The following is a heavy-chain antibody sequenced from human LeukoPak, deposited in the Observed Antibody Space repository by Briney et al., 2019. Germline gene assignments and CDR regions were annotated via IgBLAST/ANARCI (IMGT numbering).Heavy chain of an antibody. CDR1: GFIFSSYD. J-gene: IGHJ4*02. CDR2: VSGSGGTT. Sequence: GGSLRLSCAASGFIFSSYDMYWVRHATGKGLEWVSVVSGSGGTTYYADSVKGRFTISRDNSLSTLSLQMKSLRVEDTALYYCARGYCSGGSCNWGQFDSWGQGTLVTVSS. V-gene: IGHV3-23*01. CDR3: ARGYCSGGSCNWGQFDS. D-gene: IGHD2-15*01.